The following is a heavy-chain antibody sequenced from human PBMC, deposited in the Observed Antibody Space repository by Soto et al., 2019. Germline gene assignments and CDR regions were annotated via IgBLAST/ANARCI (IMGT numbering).Heavy chain of an antibody. CDR2: ISSSSSTI. J-gene: IGHJ5*02. CDR3: AKDRYGSGTNWFDP. Sequence: PGGSLRLSCAASGFTFSSYSMNWVRQAPGKGLEWVSYISSSSSTIYYADSVKGRFTISRDNAKNSLYLQMNSLRAEDTAVYYCAKDRYGSGTNWFDPWGQGTLVTVSS. D-gene: IGHD3-10*01. CDR1: GFTFSSYS. V-gene: IGHV3-48*01.